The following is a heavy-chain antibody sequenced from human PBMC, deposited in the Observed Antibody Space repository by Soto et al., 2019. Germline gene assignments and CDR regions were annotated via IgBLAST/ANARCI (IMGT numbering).Heavy chain of an antibody. CDR2: IYYSGST. Sequence: SETLSLTCTVSGGSISSSSYYWGWIRQPPGKGLEWIGSIYYSGSTYYNPSLKSRVTISVDTSKNQFSLKLSSVTAADTAVYYCARHCSRHYYYYYYYMDVWGKGTTVTVSS. J-gene: IGHJ6*03. CDR3: ARHCSRHYYYYYYYMDV. V-gene: IGHV4-39*01. D-gene: IGHD2-2*01. CDR1: GGSISSSSYY.